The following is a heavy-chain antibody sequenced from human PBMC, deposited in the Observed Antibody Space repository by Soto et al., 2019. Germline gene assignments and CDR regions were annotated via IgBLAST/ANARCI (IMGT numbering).Heavy chain of an antibody. CDR3: ARGGLNHPYDSSGYYYSGVFYFDY. V-gene: IGHV1-69*13. Sequence: SVKVSCKASGGTFSSYAISWVRQAPGQGLEWMGGIIPIFGTANYAQKFQGRVTITADESTSTAYMELSSLRSEDTAVYYCARGGLNHPYDSSGYYYSGVFYFDYWGQGTLVTVSS. CDR2: IIPIFGTA. J-gene: IGHJ4*02. CDR1: GGTFSSYA. D-gene: IGHD3-22*01.